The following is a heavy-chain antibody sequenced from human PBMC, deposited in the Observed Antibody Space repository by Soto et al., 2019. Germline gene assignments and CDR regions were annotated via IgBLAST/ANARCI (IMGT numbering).Heavy chain of an antibody. J-gene: IGHJ4*01. Sequence: QVQLVESGGGVVQPGTSLRLSCAASGFTFSSYDMHWVRQAPGKGLEWVTVISNDGNKKYYADSVQGRFTISRDNSKNALYVQMNSLRAEDTAVYYCASGGSGRFDYWGHGTRVTVSS. V-gene: IGHV3-30-3*01. D-gene: IGHD2-15*01. CDR3: ASGGSGRFDY. CDR1: GFTFSSYD. CDR2: ISNDGNKK.